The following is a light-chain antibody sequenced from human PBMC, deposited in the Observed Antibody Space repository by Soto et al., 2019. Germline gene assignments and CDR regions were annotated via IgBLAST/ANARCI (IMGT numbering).Light chain of an antibody. Sequence: QSVLTQPASVSGSPGQSITISCTGTSSDVGGYNYVSWYQHHPGKAPKLMIYEVVNRPSGVSNRFSGSKSGNTASLTISGLQAEDEADYYCTSYTCSSPLVFGTGTKLTVL. CDR1: SSDVGGYNY. J-gene: IGLJ1*01. CDR2: EVV. V-gene: IGLV2-14*01. CDR3: TSYTCSSPLV.